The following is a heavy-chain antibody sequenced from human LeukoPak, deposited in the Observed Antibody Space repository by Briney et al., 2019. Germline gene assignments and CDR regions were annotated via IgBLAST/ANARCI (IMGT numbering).Heavy chain of an antibody. D-gene: IGHD6-19*01. Sequence: GGSLRLSCAASGFTFSSSWMHWFRQAPGKGLVWVSRINSDGSTTSYADSVKGRFTISRDNAKNTLYLQMNSLRAEDTAVYYCARGYTSGWYYFDYWGQGTLVTVSS. J-gene: IGHJ4*02. V-gene: IGHV3-74*01. CDR2: INSDGSTT. CDR3: ARGYTSGWYYFDY. CDR1: GFTFSSSW.